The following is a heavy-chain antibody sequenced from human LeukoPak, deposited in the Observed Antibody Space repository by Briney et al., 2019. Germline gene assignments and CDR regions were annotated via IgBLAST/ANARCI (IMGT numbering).Heavy chain of an antibody. Sequence: GSLRLSCAASGFTFSSYAMHWVRQAPGKGLEWVAVISYDGSNKYYADSVKGRFTISRDNSKNTLYLQVNSLRAEDTAVYYCARVGMGIAVAEDAFDIWGQGTMVTVSS. J-gene: IGHJ3*02. CDR1: GFTFSSYA. CDR3: ARVGMGIAVAEDAFDI. D-gene: IGHD6-19*01. V-gene: IGHV3-30-3*01. CDR2: ISYDGSNK.